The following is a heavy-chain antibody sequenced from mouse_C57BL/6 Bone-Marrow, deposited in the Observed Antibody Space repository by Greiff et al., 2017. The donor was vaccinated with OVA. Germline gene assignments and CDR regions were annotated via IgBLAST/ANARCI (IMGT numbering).Heavy chain of an antibody. J-gene: IGHJ2*01. CDR1: GFTFSDYG. V-gene: IGHV5-17*01. Sequence: EVQLQESGGGLVKPGGSLKLSCAASGFTFSDYGMHWVRQAPEKGLEWVAYISSGSSTIYYADTVKGRFTISRDNAKNTLFLQMTSLRSEDTAMYYCARPLTVTMTGRFDYWGQGTTLTVSS. CDR3: ARPLTVTMTGRFDY. D-gene: IGHD4-1*01. CDR2: ISSGSSTI.